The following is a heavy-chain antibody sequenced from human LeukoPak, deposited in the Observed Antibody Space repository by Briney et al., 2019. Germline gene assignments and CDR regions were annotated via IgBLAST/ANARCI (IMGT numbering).Heavy chain of an antibody. D-gene: IGHD3-10*01. CDR1: GGSFSGYY. CDR3: ARDHEVGESLFDGMDV. V-gene: IGHV4-34*01. CDR2: INHSGST. J-gene: IGHJ6*02. Sequence: SETLSPTCAVYGGSFSGYYWSWLRQPPGKGLEWIGEINHSGSTNYNPSLKSRVTISVDTSKNQFSLKLSSVTAADTAVYYCARDHEVGESLFDGMDVWGQGTTVTVSS.